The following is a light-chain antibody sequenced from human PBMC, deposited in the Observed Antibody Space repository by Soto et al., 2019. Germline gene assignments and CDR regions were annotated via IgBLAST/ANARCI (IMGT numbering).Light chain of an antibody. CDR3: SSYTSSSTHV. J-gene: IGLJ1*01. Sequence: QSALTQPAXVSGSPXXSIXXSCTGTSSDVGGYNFVSWYQQHPGKVPKLMIFDVNSRPSGVSDRFSGSKSGNTASLTISGLQAEDEGDYYCSSYTSSSTHVFGSGTKLTVL. CDR2: DVN. V-gene: IGLV2-14*03. CDR1: SSDVGGYNF.